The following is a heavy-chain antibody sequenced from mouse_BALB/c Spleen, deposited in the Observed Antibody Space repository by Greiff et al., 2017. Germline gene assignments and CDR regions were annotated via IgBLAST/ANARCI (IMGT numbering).Heavy chain of an antibody. CDR3: ARSGPNWDWFAY. CDR2: ISSGSSTI. Sequence: EVQLKESGGGLVQPGGSRKLSCAASGFTFSSFGMHWVRQAPEKGLEWVAYISSGSSTIYYADTVKGRFTISRDNPKNTLFLQMTSLRSEDTAMYYCARSGPNWDWFAYWGQGTLVTVSA. D-gene: IGHD4-1*02. J-gene: IGHJ3*01. CDR1: GFTFSSFG. V-gene: IGHV5-17*02.